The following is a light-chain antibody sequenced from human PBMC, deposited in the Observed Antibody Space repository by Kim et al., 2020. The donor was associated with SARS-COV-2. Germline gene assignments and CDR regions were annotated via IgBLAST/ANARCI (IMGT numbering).Light chain of an antibody. V-gene: IGLV2-8*01. CDR3: TSYAGSTELL. Sequence: QSALTQPPSASGSPGQSVTISCTGTSSDVGAYNYVSWYQQYPGKAPRLMIYDVSRRPSWVPDRFSGSKSGNTASLTVSGLQAGDEADYYCTSYAGSTELLFGGGTQLTVL. CDR2: DVS. CDR1: SSDVGAYNY. J-gene: IGLJ2*01.